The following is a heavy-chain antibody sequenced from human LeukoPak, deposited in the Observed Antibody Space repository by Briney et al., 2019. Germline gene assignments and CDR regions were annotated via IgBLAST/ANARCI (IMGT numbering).Heavy chain of an antibody. CDR1: GFTFSSYS. J-gene: IGHJ4*02. CDR2: ISSSSSSYI. V-gene: IGHV3-21*01. Sequence: PGRSLRLSCAASGFTFSSYSMNWVRQAPGKGLEWVSSISSSSSSYIYYADSVKGRFTISRDNAKNSLYLQMNSLRAEDTAVYYCARGSSMIVVVPDYWGQGTLVTVSS. CDR3: ARGSSMIVVVPDY. D-gene: IGHD3-22*01.